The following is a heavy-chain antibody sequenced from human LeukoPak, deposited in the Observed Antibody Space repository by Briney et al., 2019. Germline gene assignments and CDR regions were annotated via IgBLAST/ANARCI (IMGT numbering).Heavy chain of an antibody. CDR1: GDSIINSPYY. CDR2: VHYSGST. V-gene: IGHV4-39*07. CDR3: ARARYSGYDSDWFDP. J-gene: IGHJ5*02. D-gene: IGHD5-12*01. Sequence: SETLSLTCTVSGDSIINSPYYWGWIRQPPGKGLEWIGSVHYSGSTYYNPSLKSRVTISVDTSKNQFSLKLSSVTAADTAVYYCARARYSGYDSDWFDPWGQGTLVTVSS.